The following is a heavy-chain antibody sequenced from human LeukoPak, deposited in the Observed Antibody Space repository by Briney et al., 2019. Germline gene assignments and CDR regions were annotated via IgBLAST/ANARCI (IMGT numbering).Heavy chain of an antibody. Sequence: QSGGSLRLSCAASGFTFSSYAMHWVRQAPGKGLEWVAVISYDGSNKYYADSVKGRFTISRDNSKNTLYLQMNSLRAEDTAVYYCAKDEGYSYGIRDDHFDYWGQGTLVTVSS. D-gene: IGHD5-18*01. CDR3: AKDEGYSYGIRDDHFDY. CDR1: GFTFSSYA. J-gene: IGHJ4*02. CDR2: ISYDGSNK. V-gene: IGHV3-30*04.